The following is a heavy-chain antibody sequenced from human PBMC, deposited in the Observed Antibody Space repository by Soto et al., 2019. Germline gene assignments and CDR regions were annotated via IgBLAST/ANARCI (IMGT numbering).Heavy chain of an antibody. CDR2: IIPLFGTA. CDR1: GVTFSSET. J-gene: IGHJ4*02. Sequence: QVQLVQSGADVKKPGSSVKVSCQASGVTFSSETLGWVRQASGQGLEWVGGIIPLFGTASYAQKFQGRVTITEGESTSTVYMELSRLRSDDTAVYFCATELGENPASPFDAWGQGTLVTVSS. D-gene: IGHD3-10*01. V-gene: IGHV1-69*01. CDR3: ATELGENPASPFDA.